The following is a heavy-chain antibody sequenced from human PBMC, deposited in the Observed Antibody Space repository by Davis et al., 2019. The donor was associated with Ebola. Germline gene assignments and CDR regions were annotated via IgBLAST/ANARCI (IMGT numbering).Heavy chain of an antibody. J-gene: IGHJ6*02. Sequence: HSQTPSLTCAISGDSVSSNSAAWNWIRQSPSRGLEWLGRTYYRSKWYNDYAVSVKSRITINPDTSKNQFSLQLNSVTPEDTAVYYCARGGQPLLSFYYYGMDVWGQGTTVTVSS. CDR2: TYYRSKWYN. D-gene: IGHD1-14*01. V-gene: IGHV6-1*01. CDR3: ARGGQPLLSFYYYGMDV. CDR1: GDSVSSNSAA.